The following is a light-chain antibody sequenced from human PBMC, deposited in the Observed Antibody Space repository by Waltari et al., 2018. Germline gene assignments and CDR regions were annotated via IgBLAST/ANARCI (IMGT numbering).Light chain of an antibody. Sequence: EIVMTQSPVTLSVSPGERATPSCRASQSVGTKLAWYQQKPGQAPRLLIYGASTRATGIAARFSGSGSGTEFTLTISSLQSEDFAIYYCQQYYNSSSITFGQGTRLEIK. J-gene: IGKJ5*01. CDR1: QSVGTK. V-gene: IGKV3-15*01. CDR3: QQYYNSSSIT. CDR2: GAS.